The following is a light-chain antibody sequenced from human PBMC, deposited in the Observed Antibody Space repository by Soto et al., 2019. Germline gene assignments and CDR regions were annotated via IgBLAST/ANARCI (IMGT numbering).Light chain of an antibody. J-gene: IGKJ2*01. CDR2: LGS. CDR1: QSLLQTNGYKY. CDR3: MQGLQTPYT. V-gene: IGKV2-28*01. Sequence: DIVMTQSPLSLPVTPGEPASISCRSSQSLLQTNGYKYLDWYLQKPGQSPQLLIYLGSNRASGVPDRFSGSGSGTDFTLKISRVEAEDVGIYSCMQGLQTPYTFGQGTKLEIK.